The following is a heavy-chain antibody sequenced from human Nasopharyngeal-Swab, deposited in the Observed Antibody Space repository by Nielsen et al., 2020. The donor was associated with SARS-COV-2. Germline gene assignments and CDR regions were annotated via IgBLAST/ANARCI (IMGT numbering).Heavy chain of an antibody. CDR3: TRNLRYFDWFDY. Sequence: GESLQMSCAASGFRFGPYWKHGVRQAPGEGLMWLTQINDDGSSTNYADSVKGRFTISRDNTKNTLYLEMHSLRAEDTAVYFCTRNLRYFDWFDYWGQGTLVTVSS. V-gene: IGHV3-74*01. J-gene: IGHJ5*01. D-gene: IGHD4-17*01. CDR2: INDDGSST. CDR1: GFRFGPYW.